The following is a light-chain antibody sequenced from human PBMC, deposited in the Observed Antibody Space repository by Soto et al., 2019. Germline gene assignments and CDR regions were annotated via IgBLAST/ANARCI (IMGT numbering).Light chain of an antibody. V-gene: IGLV2-23*01. Sequence: QSVLTQPASVSGSPGQSITISCTGTSSDVGNYNLVSWYQQHPGKAPKLMIYEDTQRPSGVSNRFSGSKSGNTASLTISGLQADDEADYFCCSFAGSHTLMFGGGTKLTVL. CDR1: SSDVGNYNL. CDR2: EDT. J-gene: IGLJ3*02. CDR3: CSFAGSHTLM.